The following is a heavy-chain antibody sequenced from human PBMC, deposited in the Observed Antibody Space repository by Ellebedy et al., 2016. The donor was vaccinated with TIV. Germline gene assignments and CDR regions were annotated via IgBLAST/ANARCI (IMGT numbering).Heavy chain of an antibody. CDR2: IIQSGGT. Sequence: MPSETLSLTCTVSGSSISSGYFSGWIRQPPGKGLEWIGSIIQSGGTYYNLSLTSRVTLSVDTSTNQFSLKLSSVTAADTAVYYCARDRGAASFDPWGKGTLVTVSS. J-gene: IGHJ5*02. D-gene: IGHD6-25*01. V-gene: IGHV4-38-2*02. CDR3: ARDRGAASFDP. CDR1: GSSISSGYF.